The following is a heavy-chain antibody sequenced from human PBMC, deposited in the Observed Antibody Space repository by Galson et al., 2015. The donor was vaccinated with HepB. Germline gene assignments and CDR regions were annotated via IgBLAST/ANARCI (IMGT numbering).Heavy chain of an antibody. CDR1: GYTFTNYA. J-gene: IGHJ5*02. CDR3: VRNRADITTPMFFDP. D-gene: IGHD3-10*02. CDR2: INAGNGHI. V-gene: IGHV1-3*01. Sequence: SVKVSCKASGYTFTNYAIHWVRQAPAQSLEWMGWINAGNGHIRYSQKFQGRLTFTTDTSATTAYMELSSLKSEDTAVYFCVRNRADITTPMFFDPWGQGTPLTFSS.